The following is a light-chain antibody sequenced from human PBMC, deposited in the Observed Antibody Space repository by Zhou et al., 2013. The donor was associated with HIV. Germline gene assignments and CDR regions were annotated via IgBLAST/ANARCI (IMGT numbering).Light chain of an antibody. Sequence: DIQMTQSPSSLSASVGDRVTITCQASQDISNYLNWYQQKPGKAPKLLIYDASNLETGVPSRFSGSGSGTDFTFTISSLQPEDIATYYCQQYDNLLLTFGRRDRRWXSN. CDR1: QDISNY. CDR3: QQYDNLLLT. V-gene: IGKV1-33*01. J-gene: IGKJ4*01. CDR2: DAS.